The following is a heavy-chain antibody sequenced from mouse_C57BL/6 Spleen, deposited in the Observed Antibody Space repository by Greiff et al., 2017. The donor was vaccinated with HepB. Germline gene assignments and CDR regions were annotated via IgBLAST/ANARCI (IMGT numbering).Heavy chain of an antibody. CDR1: GYTFTSYW. Sequence: QVQLKQSGAELVMPGASVKLSCKASGYTFTSYWMHWVKQRPGQGLEWIGEIDPSDSYTNYNQKFKGKSTLTVDKSSSTAYMQLSSLTSEDSAVYYCARTLRGYYFDYWGQGTTLTVSS. J-gene: IGHJ2*01. V-gene: IGHV1-69*01. CDR3: ARTLRGYYFDY. CDR2: IDPSDSYT. D-gene: IGHD1-2*01.